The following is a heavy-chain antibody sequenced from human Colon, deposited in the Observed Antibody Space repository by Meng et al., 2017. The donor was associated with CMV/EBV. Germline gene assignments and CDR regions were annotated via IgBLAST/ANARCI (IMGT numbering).Heavy chain of an antibody. CDR3: ARDPGLGWSDY. CDR1: GYTFTAYY. J-gene: IGHJ4*02. Sequence: ASVKVSCKASGYTFTAYYLHWVRQAPGQGLEWMGWINPDSGATNSAQKFQNRVTMTRDTSISAAYMEMTSLTFDDTAVYFCARDPGLGWSDYWGQGTLVTVSS. D-gene: IGHD2-15*01. V-gene: IGHV1-2*02. CDR2: INPDSGAT.